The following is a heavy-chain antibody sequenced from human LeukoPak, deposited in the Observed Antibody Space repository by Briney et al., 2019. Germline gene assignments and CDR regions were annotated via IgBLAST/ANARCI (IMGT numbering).Heavy chain of an antibody. CDR1: GFTFSSYA. CDR2: MSGGGGVT. J-gene: IGHJ4*02. Sequence: GGSLRLSCAASGFTFSSYAMSWVRQAPGKGLELVSSMSGGGGVTYYADSVKGRFTISRDNSKNTLYLQMNSLRAEDTAVYYCAKDPRVATIEIFDYWGQGALVTVSS. D-gene: IGHD5-12*01. CDR3: AKDPRVATIEIFDY. V-gene: IGHV3-23*01.